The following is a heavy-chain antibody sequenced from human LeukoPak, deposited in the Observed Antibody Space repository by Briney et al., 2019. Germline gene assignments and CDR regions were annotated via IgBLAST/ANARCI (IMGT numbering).Heavy chain of an antibody. V-gene: IGHV1-46*01. D-gene: IGHD3-22*01. CDR1: GYTFTSYY. CDR3: ARDSGLVLGTVVDPFDY. Sequence: ASVKVSCKASGYTFTSYYMHWVRQAPGQGLEWMGIINPSGGSTSYAQKFQGRVTMTRDMSTSTVYTELSSLRSEDTAVYYCARDSGLVLGTVVDPFDYWGQGTLVTVSS. CDR2: INPSGGST. J-gene: IGHJ4*02.